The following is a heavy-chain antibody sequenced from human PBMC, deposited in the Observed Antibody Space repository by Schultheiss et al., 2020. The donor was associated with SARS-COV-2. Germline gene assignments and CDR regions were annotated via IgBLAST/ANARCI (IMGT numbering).Heavy chain of an antibody. V-gene: IGHV4-61*02. J-gene: IGHJ4*02. D-gene: IGHD1-26*01. CDR2: IYTSGST. Sequence: SETLSLTCTVSGYSISSGYYWSWIRQPAGKGLEWIGRIYTSGSTNYNPSLKSRVTISVDTSKNQFSLKLSSVTAADTAVYYCARGKWELLGFDYWGQGTLVTVSS. CDR3: ARGKWELLGFDY. CDR1: GYSISSGYY.